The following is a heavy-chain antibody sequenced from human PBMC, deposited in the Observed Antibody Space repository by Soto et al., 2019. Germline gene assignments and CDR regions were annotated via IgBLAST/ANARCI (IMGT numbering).Heavy chain of an antibody. J-gene: IGHJ6*02. CDR1: GFTFSSYW. V-gene: IGHV3-23*01. Sequence: GGSLRLSCAASGFTFSSYWIHWVRQAPGKGLVWVSTIRVSDGSEKYADFVEGRFTISGDTSKNTLSLQMNSLRAEDTAVYYCAGDYIRLNSLNSNYYSFGMDVWGQGTTVTVYS. CDR2: IRVSDGSE. D-gene: IGHD2-21*01. CDR3: AGDYIRLNSLNSNYYSFGMDV.